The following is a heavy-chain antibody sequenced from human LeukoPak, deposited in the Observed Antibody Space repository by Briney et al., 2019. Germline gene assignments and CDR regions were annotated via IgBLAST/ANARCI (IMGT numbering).Heavy chain of an antibody. Sequence: QPGGSLRLSCAASGFTFSSYWMSWVRQAPGKGPEWVANIKQDGSQRYYVDSVRGRFTISRDNAKNSLFLQMNGLRAEDTAVYYCARRGGSSSRRSPIDYWGQGTLVTVSS. CDR1: GFTFSSYW. J-gene: IGHJ4*02. CDR3: ARRGGSSSRRSPIDY. V-gene: IGHV3-7*01. D-gene: IGHD6-6*01. CDR2: IKQDGSQR.